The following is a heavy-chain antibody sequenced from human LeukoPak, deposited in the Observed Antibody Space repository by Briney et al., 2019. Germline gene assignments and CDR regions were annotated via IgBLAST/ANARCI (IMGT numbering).Heavy chain of an antibody. D-gene: IGHD3-10*01. CDR3: AREAMLRGVNGMDV. CDR1: GGSISSGDYC. CDR2: IYYSGIT. Sequence: PSETLSLTCTVSGGSISSGDYCWSWIRQPPGKGLEWIGYIYYSGITDYSSSLKSRVTISVDTSKNQFSLRLSSVTAADTAVYYCAREAMLRGVNGMDVWGQGTTVTVSS. J-gene: IGHJ6*02. V-gene: IGHV4-30-4*01.